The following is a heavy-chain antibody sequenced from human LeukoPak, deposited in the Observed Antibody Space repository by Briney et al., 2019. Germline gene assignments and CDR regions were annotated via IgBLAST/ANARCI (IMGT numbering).Heavy chain of an antibody. V-gene: IGHV1-18*01. Sequence: ASAKVSCTASGYTFTSYGISWVRQAPGQGLEWMGWISAYNGNTNYAQKLQGRVTMTTDTSTSTAYMELRSLRSDDTAVYYCAGGGHYDILTGYYGHNWFDPWGQGTLVTVSS. CDR2: ISAYNGNT. J-gene: IGHJ5*02. CDR3: AGGGHYDILTGYYGHNWFDP. CDR1: GYTFTSYG. D-gene: IGHD3-9*01.